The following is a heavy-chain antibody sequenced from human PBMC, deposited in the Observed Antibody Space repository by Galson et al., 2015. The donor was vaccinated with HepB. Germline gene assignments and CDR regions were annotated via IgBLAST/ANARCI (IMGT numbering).Heavy chain of an antibody. D-gene: IGHD3-3*01. CDR1: GFTFSSYS. V-gene: IGHV3-21*01. Sequence: SLRLSCAASGFTFSSYSMNWVRQAPGKGLEWVSSISSSSSYIYYADSVKGRFTISRDNAKNSLYLQMNSLRAEDTAVYYCARAERYDFWSGPYRGGFDYWGQGTLVTVSS. J-gene: IGHJ4*02. CDR2: ISSSSSYI. CDR3: ARAERYDFWSGPYRGGFDY.